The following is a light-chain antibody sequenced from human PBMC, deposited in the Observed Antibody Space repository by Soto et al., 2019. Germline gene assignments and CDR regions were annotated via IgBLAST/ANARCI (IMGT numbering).Light chain of an antibody. CDR3: HQRQSWPRT. J-gene: IGKJ1*01. CDR2: DAS. V-gene: IGKV3-11*01. Sequence: EIVLIQSPATLSLSPGERATLSCRASQSVSSYLAWYQQKPGQAPRLLIYDASNRATGIPARFSGSGSGTDFTLTINSLAPEDFAIYYCHQRQSWPRTFGQGTKVDIK. CDR1: QSVSSY.